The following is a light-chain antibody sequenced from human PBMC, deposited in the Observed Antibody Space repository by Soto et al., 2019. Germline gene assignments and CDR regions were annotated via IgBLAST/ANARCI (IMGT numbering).Light chain of an antibody. CDR2: GAS. Sequence: EVVLTQSPGTLSLSPGDRATLSCRASQSVRSNYLAWYQQKAGQPPRLLIFGASSRATGIPVRFSGSGSGTDFSLTISRLEPEDFAVYYCQQYGDSPESFGPGTKVDIK. CDR1: QSVRSNY. V-gene: IGKV3-20*01. CDR3: QQYGDSPES. J-gene: IGKJ3*01.